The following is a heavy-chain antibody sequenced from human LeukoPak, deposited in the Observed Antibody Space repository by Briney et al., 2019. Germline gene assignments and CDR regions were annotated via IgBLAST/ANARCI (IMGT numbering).Heavy chain of an antibody. CDR2: IYTGGST. CDR3: ARREAYGYYYYGMDV. CDR1: GGSISSYY. D-gene: IGHD4-17*01. V-gene: IGHV4-4*07. Sequence: PSETLSLTCTVSGGSISSYYWSWIRQPAGKGLEWIGRIYTGGSTNYNPSLKSRVTMSVDTSKNQFSLKLSSVTAADTAVYYCARREAYGYYYYGMDVWGQGTTVTVSS. J-gene: IGHJ6*02.